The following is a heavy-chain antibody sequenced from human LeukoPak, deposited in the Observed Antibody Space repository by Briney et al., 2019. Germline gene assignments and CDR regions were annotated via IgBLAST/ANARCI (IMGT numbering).Heavy chain of an antibody. CDR1: GFTFSTYA. V-gene: IGHV3-30*04. D-gene: IGHD6-13*01. CDR3: ARDEETAAAGTFDC. J-gene: IGHJ4*02. CDR2: ISNDGRNE. Sequence: GGSLRLSCSASGFTFSTYAMHWVRQAPGKGREWVALISNDGRNEHYADSVKGRFTISRDNAKNSLYLQMNSLRDEDTAVYYCARDEETAAAGTFDCWGQGTLVTVSS.